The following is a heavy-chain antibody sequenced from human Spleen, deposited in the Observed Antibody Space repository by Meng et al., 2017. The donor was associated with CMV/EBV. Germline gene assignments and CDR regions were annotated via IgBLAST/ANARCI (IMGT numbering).Heavy chain of an antibody. V-gene: IGHV1-18*01. D-gene: IGHD3-22*01. J-gene: IGHJ3*02. CDR2: GSGYNSRV. Sequence: FTSYGVSWVRQAPGQGLEWVGWGSGYNSRVNYGQKFQGRVNMTTDTSATTAYMELRSLRSYDTAVYYCAKDCYEYDDSGYYVDTFDIWGQGTMVTVSS. CDR1: FTSYG. CDR3: AKDCYEYDDSGYYVDTFDI.